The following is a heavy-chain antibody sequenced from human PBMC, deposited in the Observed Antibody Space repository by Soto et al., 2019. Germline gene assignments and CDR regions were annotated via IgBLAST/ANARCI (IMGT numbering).Heavy chain of an antibody. J-gene: IGHJ4*02. D-gene: IGHD3-22*01. CDR2: LYYGRSA. CDR3: ALRSMAVVPEY. Sequence: QVQLQESGPGLVKPSETLSLTCAVSGDSISSYYCMWIRQPPGKGLESIGYLYYGRSANYNPSLKGRXPXSXXTSTNQCSLTLSSMTAADTAVYYCALRSMAVVPEYWGQGTLVTVSS. CDR1: GDSISSYY. V-gene: IGHV4-59*01.